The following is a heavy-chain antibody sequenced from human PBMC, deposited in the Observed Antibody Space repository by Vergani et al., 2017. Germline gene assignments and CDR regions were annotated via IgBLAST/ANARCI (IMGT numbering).Heavy chain of an antibody. CDR2: ISYDGSNK. V-gene: IGHV3-30-3*01. D-gene: IGHD2-2*01. J-gene: IGHJ5*02. Sequence: QVQLVESGGGVVQPGRSLRLSCAASGFTFSSYAMHWVRQAPGKGLEWVAVISYDGSNKYYADSVKSRFTISRDNSKNTLYLQMNSLRAEDTAVYYCARCPRYQLLSVWFDPWGQGTLVTVSS. CDR1: GFTFSSYA. CDR3: ARCPRYQLLSVWFDP.